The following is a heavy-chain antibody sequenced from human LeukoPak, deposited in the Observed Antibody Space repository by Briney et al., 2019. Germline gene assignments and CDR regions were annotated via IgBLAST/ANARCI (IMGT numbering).Heavy chain of an antibody. V-gene: IGHV3-23*01. D-gene: IGHD2-2*01. CDR2: IRGRGGST. Sequence: GGSLRLSCAASGFPFSSYAMRWVGRARGGGLEGVSAIRGRGGSTYCADSVKGRFTISRDNSKNTLSLQMNSLRAGDTPVYYCPKANLFAGGYCTSTSCPAVYYLDYWGQGTLVTVSS. CDR3: PKANLFAGGYCTSTSCPAVYYLDY. J-gene: IGHJ4*02. CDR1: GFPFSSYA.